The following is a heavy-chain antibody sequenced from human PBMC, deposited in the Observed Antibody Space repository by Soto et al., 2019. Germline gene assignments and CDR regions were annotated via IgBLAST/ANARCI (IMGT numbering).Heavy chain of an antibody. CDR2: ISGSGGST. CDR3: AKDIASAATIDY. D-gene: IGHD2-15*01. CDR1: RFTFSSYA. J-gene: IGHJ4*01. Sequence: WTRGPWCKASRFTFSSYAMSWVRQAPGKGLEWVSAISGSGGSTYYEDSVKGRFTLTRDNSKNSLYLQMNSLRAEDTAVYYCAKDIASAATIDYWGQRT. V-gene: IGHV3-23*01.